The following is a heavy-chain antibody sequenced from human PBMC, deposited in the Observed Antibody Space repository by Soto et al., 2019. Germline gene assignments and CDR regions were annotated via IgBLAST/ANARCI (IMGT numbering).Heavy chain of an antibody. CDR1: GFTFSGST. Sequence: EVQLVESGGGLVQPGRSLKLSCAASGFTFSGSTIHWVRQTSGKWLEWVGRIPSKTNTYATAYAASVKGRFTISRDDSKKTAYLQMDSLKTEDTAVYYCTRQHLDVPVASAIDYWGQGTLVTVSS. CDR2: IPSKTNTYAT. J-gene: IGHJ4*02. V-gene: IGHV3-73*02. CDR3: TRQHLDVPVASAIDY. D-gene: IGHD6-19*01.